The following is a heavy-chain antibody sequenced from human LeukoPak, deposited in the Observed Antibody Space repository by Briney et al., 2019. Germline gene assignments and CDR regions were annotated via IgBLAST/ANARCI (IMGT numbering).Heavy chain of an antibody. D-gene: IGHD3-10*01. CDR1: GYTFTNYG. CDR3: ARGVASRLWFGEPTSVDAFDV. CDR2: ISGYNGNT. J-gene: IGHJ3*01. Sequence: ASVKVSCKASGYTFTNYGISWVRQAPGQGLEWMGWISGYNGNTNSAQKLQGRVSMTTDTSTNTAYMELRSLRSDDTAVYYCARGVASRLWFGEPTSVDAFDVWGQGTMVTVSS. V-gene: IGHV1-18*01.